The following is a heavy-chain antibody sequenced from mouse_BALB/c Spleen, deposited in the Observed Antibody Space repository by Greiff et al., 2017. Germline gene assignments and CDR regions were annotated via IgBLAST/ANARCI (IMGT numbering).Heavy chain of an antibody. D-gene: IGHD1-1*01. J-gene: IGHJ4*01. V-gene: IGHV5-12-2*01. CDR2: ISNGGGST. Sequence: EVNVVESGGGLVQPGGSLKLSCAASGFTFSSYTMSWVRQTPEKRLEWVAYISNGGGSTYYPDTVKGRFTISRDNAKNTLYLQMSSLKSEDTAMYYCAGYFYYAMDYWGQGTSVTVSS. CDR1: GFTFSSYT. CDR3: AGYFYYAMDY.